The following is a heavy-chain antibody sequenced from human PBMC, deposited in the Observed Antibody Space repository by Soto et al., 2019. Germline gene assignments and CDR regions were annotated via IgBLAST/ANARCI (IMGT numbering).Heavy chain of an antibody. V-gene: IGHV3-53*01. D-gene: IGHD6-6*01. CDR1: GFTVSSNY. CDR3: ARGEPSSSSLAYYYYGMDV. J-gene: IGHJ6*04. Sequence: EVQLVESGGGLIQPGGSLRLSCAASGFTVSSNYMSWVRQAPGKGLEWVSVIYSGGSTYYADSVKGRFTISRDNSKNTLYLQMNSLRAEDTAVYYCARGEPSSSSLAYYYYGMDVWGKGTTVTVSS. CDR2: IYSGGST.